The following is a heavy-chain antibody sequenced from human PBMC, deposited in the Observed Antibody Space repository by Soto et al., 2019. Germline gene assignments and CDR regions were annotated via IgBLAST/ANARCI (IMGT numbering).Heavy chain of an antibody. D-gene: IGHD6-13*01. CDR1: GGSISSSSYY. V-gene: IGHV4-39*01. Sequence: QLQLQESGPGLVKPSETLSLTCTVPGGSISSSSYYWGWIRQPPGKGLEWIGSISYSGSTSYNPSLKSRVTISVDTSKHQFSLKLRSVTASDTAVYYCAPPREYTSSWYRFDYWGQGTLVTVSS. CDR2: ISYSGST. CDR3: APPREYTSSWYRFDY. J-gene: IGHJ4*02.